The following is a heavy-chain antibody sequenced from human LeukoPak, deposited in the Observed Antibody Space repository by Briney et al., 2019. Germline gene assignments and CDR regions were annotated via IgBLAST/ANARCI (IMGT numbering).Heavy chain of an antibody. Sequence: GASVKVSCKASGYTFTSYGINWVRQATGQGLEWMGWMNPNSGNTGYAQKFQGRVTITRNTSISTAYMELSSLRSEDTAVYYCARVILALGPPPCTSCPPGYYYYMDVWGKGTTVTVSS. V-gene: IGHV1-8*03. CDR2: MNPNSGNT. CDR3: ARVILALGPPPCTSCPPGYYYYMDV. J-gene: IGHJ6*03. D-gene: IGHD2-2*01. CDR1: GYTFTSYG.